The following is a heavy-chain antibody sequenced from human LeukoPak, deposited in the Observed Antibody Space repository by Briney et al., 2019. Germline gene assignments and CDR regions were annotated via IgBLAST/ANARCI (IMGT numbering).Heavy chain of an antibody. CDR1: GFTFDDYA. CDR3: ARDNSRRVRPAGAFDI. CDR2: ISWNSGSI. J-gene: IGHJ3*02. D-gene: IGHD3-10*01. V-gene: IGHV3-9*01. Sequence: GGSLRLSCAASGFTFDDYAMHWVRQAPGKGLEWVSGISWNSGSIGYADSVKGRFTISRDNAKNSLYLQMNSLRAEDTALYYCARDNSRRVRPAGAFDIWGQGTMVTVSS.